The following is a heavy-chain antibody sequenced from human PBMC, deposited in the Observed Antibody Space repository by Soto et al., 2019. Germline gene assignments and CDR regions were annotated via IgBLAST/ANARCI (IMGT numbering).Heavy chain of an antibody. D-gene: IGHD7-27*01. V-gene: IGHV4-30-4*01. J-gene: IGHJ6*02. CDR2: IYYSGST. CDR3: AKDFLQDWGQDYYYGMDV. CDR1: GGSISSGDYY. Sequence: SETLSLTCTVSGGSISSGDYYWSWIRQPPGKGLEWIGYIYYSGSTYYNPSLKSRVTISVDNSKNMLYLQMSSLRAEDTALYYCAKDFLQDWGQDYYYGMDVWGQGTTVTVSS.